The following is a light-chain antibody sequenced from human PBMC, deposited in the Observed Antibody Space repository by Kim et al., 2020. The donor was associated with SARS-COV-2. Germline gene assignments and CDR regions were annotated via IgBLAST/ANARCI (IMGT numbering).Light chain of an antibody. CDR3: ATWDVSLNGWV. CDR2: NDN. Sequence: GQRVNITCSGSSANVGHHIVNNYQQLPGAARKVFIYNDNRRPTGVPDRFSGSRSGTSASLAISGLQSEDEADYYCATWDVSLNGWVFGGGTQLTVL. CDR1: SANVGHHI. V-gene: IGLV1-44*01. J-gene: IGLJ2*01.